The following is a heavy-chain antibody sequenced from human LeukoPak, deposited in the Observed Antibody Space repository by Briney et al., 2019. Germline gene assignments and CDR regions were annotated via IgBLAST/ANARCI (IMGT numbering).Heavy chain of an antibody. CDR3: ARDPIVVVPAATPGGSSYYYHYGLDV. V-gene: IGHV3-21*06. CDR2: ISSSSSYI. Sequence: GGSLRLSCAASGFTFRKYKMNWVRQAPGKGLEWVASISSSSSYIYYADSLKGRFTISRDNANNSLYLQMNSLSAEDTAVYHCARDPIVVVPAATPGGSSYYYHYGLDVWGQGTSVSVSS. D-gene: IGHD2-2*01. J-gene: IGHJ6*02. CDR1: GFTFRKYK.